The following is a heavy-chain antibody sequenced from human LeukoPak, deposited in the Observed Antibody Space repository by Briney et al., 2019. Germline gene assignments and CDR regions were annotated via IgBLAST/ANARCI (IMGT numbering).Heavy chain of an antibody. J-gene: IGHJ4*02. D-gene: IGHD6-19*01. V-gene: IGHV4-38-2*01. CDR2: IYHSGST. Sequence: SETLSLTCAVSGYSFSSGYYWGWIRQPPGKGLEWIGSIYHSGSTYYNPSLKSRVTISVDTSKNQFSLKLSSVTAADTAVYYCARHAPHSSGWYSWDYWGQGTLVTVSS. CDR3: ARHAPHSSGWYSWDY. CDR1: GYSFSSGYY.